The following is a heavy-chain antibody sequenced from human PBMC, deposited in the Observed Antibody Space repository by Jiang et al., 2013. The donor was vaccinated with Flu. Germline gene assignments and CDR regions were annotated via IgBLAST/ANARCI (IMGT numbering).Heavy chain of an antibody. Sequence: QLVESGGGLVQPGGSLRLSCAASGFTFSSYWMHWVRQAPGKGLVWVSRINSDGSSTSYADSVKGRFTISRDNAKNTLYLQMNSLRAEDTAVYYCARDRGYYDYVWGSYRTLDYWGQGTLVTVSS. CDR2: INSDGSST. J-gene: IGHJ4*02. D-gene: IGHD3-16*01. CDR3: ARDRGYYDYVWGSYRTLDY. CDR1: GFTFSSYW. V-gene: IGHV3-74*01.